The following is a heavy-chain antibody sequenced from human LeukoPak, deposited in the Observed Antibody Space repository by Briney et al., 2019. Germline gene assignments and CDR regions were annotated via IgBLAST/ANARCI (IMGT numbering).Heavy chain of an antibody. V-gene: IGHV3-48*03. J-gene: IGHJ4*02. D-gene: IGHD3-22*01. CDR1: GFTFSSYE. CDR3: ARRGFYDTSGYLFDH. Sequence: GGSLRLSCAASGFTFSSYEMNWVRQAPGKGLEWVSNISTSGSPIYYGNSVKGRFTISRDNAKNSLYLQMNSLRAEDTALYYCARRGFYDTSGYLFDHWGQGTLVTVSS. CDR2: ISTSGSPI.